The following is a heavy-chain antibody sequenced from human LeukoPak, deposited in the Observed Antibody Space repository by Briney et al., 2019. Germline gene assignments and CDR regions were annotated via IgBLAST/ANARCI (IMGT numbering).Heavy chain of an antibody. CDR2: ISSSSSYI. CDR1: GFTFSSYS. CDR3: AREFRYYYDSSGYDY. Sequence: GGSLRLFCAASGFTFSSYSMNWVRQAPGKGLEWVSSISSSSSYIYYADSVKGRFTISRDNAKNSLYLQMNSLRAEDTAVYYCAREFRYYYDSSGYDYWGQGTLVTVSS. D-gene: IGHD3-22*01. J-gene: IGHJ4*02. V-gene: IGHV3-21*01.